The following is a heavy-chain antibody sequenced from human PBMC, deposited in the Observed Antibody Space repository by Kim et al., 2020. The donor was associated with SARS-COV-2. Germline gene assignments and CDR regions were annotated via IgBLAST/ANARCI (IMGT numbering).Heavy chain of an antibody. V-gene: IGHV7-4-1*02. D-gene: IGHD3-9*01. CDR2: INTNTGNP. Sequence: ASVKVSCKASGYTFTSYAMNWVRQAPGQGLEWMGWINTNTGNPTYAQGFTGRFVFSLDTSVSTAYLQISSLKAEDTAVYYCARVPQIVVPAAMEVIYDILTGYQQPTTFPFDYWGQGTLVTVSS. CDR3: ARVPQIVVPAAMEVIYDILTGYQQPTTFPFDY. CDR1: GYTFTSYA. J-gene: IGHJ4*02.